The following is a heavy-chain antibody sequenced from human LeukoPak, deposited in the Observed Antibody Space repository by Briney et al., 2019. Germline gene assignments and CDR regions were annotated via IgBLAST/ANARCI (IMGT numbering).Heavy chain of an antibody. Sequence: GGSLRLSCAASGFTFSSYAMSWLRQAPGKGLEWVSAISGSGGSTYYADSVKGRFTISRDNSKNTLYLQMNSLRAEDTAVYYCARATVTTYHAFDIWGQGTMVTVSS. CDR1: GFTFSSYA. J-gene: IGHJ3*02. CDR3: ARATVTTYHAFDI. CDR2: ISGSGGST. D-gene: IGHD4-17*01. V-gene: IGHV3-23*01.